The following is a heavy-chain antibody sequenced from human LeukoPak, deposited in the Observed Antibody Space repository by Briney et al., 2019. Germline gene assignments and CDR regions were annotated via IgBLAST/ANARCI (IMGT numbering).Heavy chain of an antibody. D-gene: IGHD5-18*01. Sequence: GGSLILSCAASGFTFSSYSMNGVRQAPGKGLEWVLSISSSSSYIYYADSVKGRFTISRDNAKNSLYLQMNSLRAEDTAVYYCASSLVDTAMARTDYGGQGTLVTVSS. CDR2: ISSSSSYI. CDR1: GFTFSSYS. J-gene: IGHJ4*02. CDR3: ASSLVDTAMARTDY. V-gene: IGHV3-21*01.